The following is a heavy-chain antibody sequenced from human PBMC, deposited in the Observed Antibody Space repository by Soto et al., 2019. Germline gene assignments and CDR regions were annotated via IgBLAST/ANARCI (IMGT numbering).Heavy chain of an antibody. D-gene: IGHD3-3*01. V-gene: IGHV1-46*01. CDR1: GYSFTSYY. Sequence: ATSVKVSCEASGYSFTSYYMHWVRQAPEQGLEWMGIINPSGGSTSYAQKFQGRVTMTRDTSTSTVYMELSSLRSEDTAVYYCASRSRSGYSLPPYYYYYYGMDVWGQGTTVTVSS. J-gene: IGHJ6*02. CDR3: ASRSRSGYSLPPYYYYYYGMDV. CDR2: INPSGGST.